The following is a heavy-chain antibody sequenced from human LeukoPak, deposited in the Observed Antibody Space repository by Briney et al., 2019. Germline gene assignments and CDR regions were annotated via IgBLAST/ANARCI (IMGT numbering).Heavy chain of an antibody. D-gene: IGHD3-10*01. V-gene: IGHV1-2*02. Sequence: ASVKVSCKASGYTFTGYYMHWVRQAPGQGLEWMGWINPNSGGTNYAQKSQGRVTMTRDTSISTAYMELSRLRSDDTAVYYCARASVPHYGSGKLTYFDYWGQGTLVTVSS. CDR2: INPNSGGT. J-gene: IGHJ4*02. CDR1: GYTFTGYY. CDR3: ARASVPHYGSGKLTYFDY.